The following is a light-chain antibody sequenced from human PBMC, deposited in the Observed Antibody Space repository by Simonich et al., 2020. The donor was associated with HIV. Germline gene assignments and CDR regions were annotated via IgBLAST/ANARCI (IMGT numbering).Light chain of an antibody. J-gene: IGKJ1*01. CDR2: NAS. V-gene: IGKV3-11*01. CDR1: QSVSSY. Sequence: EIVLTQSPATLSLSPGERATLSCRASQSVSSYLAWYQQKPGQAPRLLIYNASNRATGIPARFRGSGSGTDFPLTISSLEPEDFAVYYCQQYDNTPQTFGQGTKVEIK. CDR3: QQYDNTPQT.